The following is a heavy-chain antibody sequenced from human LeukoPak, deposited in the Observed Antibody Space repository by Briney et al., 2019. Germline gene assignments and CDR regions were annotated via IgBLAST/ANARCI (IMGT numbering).Heavy chain of an antibody. CDR3: ARWGFSYGSDY. Sequence: GGSLRLSCAASGFTFNSYSINWVRQAPGKGLEWVSSISGSRTYIFYADAVKGRFTISRDNATNSLYLQMNSLRAEDTAVYYCARWGFSYGSDYWGQGTLVTVSS. CDR2: ISGSRTYI. J-gene: IGHJ4*02. CDR1: GFTFNSYS. D-gene: IGHD5-18*01. V-gene: IGHV3-21*01.